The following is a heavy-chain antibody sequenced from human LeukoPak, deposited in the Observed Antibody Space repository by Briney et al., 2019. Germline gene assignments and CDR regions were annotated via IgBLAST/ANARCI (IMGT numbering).Heavy chain of an antibody. J-gene: IGHJ5*02. CDR1: GGSISSGGYY. CDR3: ARTGGFSSTTNWFDP. V-gene: IGHV4-31*03. Sequence: SETLSLTCTVSGGSISSGGYYWSWIRQHPGKGLEWIGYIYYSGSTYYNPSLKSRITLSVDTSKNQFSLKLRSVTAADTAVYYCARTGGFSSTTNWFDPWGQGTLVTVSS. D-gene: IGHD2-2*01. CDR2: IYYSGST.